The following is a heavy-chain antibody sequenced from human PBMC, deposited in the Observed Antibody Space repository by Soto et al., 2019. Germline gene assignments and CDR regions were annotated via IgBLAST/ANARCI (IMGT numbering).Heavy chain of an antibody. CDR2: ISSNGVGT. CDR1: GFTLSGYA. V-gene: IGHV3-64*01. Sequence: EVQLAESGGVLAQPGGSLRLSCAASGFTLSGYAMDWVRQAPGKGLEYVSGISSNGVGTYYANSVQGRFTISRDNSKNTVYLQMGSLRHEDMAVYYCARRARPDFYYMDVWGKGTTVTVSS. D-gene: IGHD6-6*01. J-gene: IGHJ6*03. CDR3: ARRARPDFYYMDV.